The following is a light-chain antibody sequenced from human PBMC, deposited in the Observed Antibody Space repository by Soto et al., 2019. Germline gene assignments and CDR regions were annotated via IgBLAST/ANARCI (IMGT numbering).Light chain of an antibody. V-gene: IGKV1-39*01. J-gene: IGKJ1*01. CDR2: AAS. Sequence: DIQMTQSPSYLSASVGDRVTITCRASQTISNYLNWYQQKPGKAPKLLIYAASSLQSGVPSGFSGSRSGTNFTLTISSLQPADFATYYCQQSYSVPPTFGQGTKVDIK. CDR1: QTISNY. CDR3: QQSYSVPPT.